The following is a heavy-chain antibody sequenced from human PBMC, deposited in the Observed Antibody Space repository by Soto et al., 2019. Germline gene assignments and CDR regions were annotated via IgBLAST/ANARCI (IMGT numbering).Heavy chain of an antibody. V-gene: IGHV3-21*01. CDR1: GFTFSSYS. J-gene: IGHJ6*02. D-gene: IGHD3-10*01. CDR3: ARDSQYYYGSGSYYKPYYYYGMDV. CDR2: ISSSSYI. Sequence: PGGSLRLSCAASGFTFSSYSMNWVRQAPGKGLEWVSSISSSSYIYYADSVKGRFTISRDNAKNSLYLQMNSLRAEDTAVYYCARDSQYYYGSGSYYKPYYYYGMDVWGQGTTVTVSS.